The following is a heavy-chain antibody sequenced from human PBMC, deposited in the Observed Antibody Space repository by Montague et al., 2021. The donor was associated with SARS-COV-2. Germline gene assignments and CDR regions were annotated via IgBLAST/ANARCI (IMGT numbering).Heavy chain of an antibody. CDR2: IDWDDDK. CDR1: GFSLSTSGMC. V-gene: IGHV2-70*11. J-gene: IGHJ4*02. Sequence: PALVKPIQTLTLTCTFSGFSLSTSGMCVSWIRQPPGKSLEWLARIDWDDDKYYSKSLKTKLTITKDTYKNQVVITMTNIYPVNTATYYCTRTSIAAAGTAIDHWGQGTLVTVSS. D-gene: IGHD6-13*01. CDR3: TRTSIAAAGTAIDH.